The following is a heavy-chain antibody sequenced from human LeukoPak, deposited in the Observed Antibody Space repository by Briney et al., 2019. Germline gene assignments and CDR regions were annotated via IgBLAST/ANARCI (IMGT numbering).Heavy chain of an antibody. V-gene: IGHV1-2*02. CDR3: ASEFAQFGALPYFDY. CDR1: GYTFTGYY. J-gene: IGHJ4*02. Sequence: ASVKVSCKASGYTFTGYYMHWVRQAPGQGLEWMGWINPNSGGTNYAQKFQGRVTMTRDTSISTAYMELSRLRSDDTAVYYCASEFAQFGALPYFDYWGQGTLVTVSS. D-gene: IGHD3-10*01. CDR2: INPNSGGT.